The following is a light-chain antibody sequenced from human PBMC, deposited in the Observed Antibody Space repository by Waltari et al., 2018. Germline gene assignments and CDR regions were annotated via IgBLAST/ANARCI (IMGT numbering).Light chain of an antibody. Sequence: TQSPGTLSLSPGARATLSCRASQIVSRDLAWYQQKPGQAPRLLMYSVSKRASGIPDRFSGSGSGTEFTLTISSLEPEDCAVYYCQKYNNSPHSFGQGTKVEIK. J-gene: IGKJ2*03. V-gene: IGKV3D-15*01. CDR3: QKYNNSPHS. CDR2: SVS. CDR1: QIVSRD.